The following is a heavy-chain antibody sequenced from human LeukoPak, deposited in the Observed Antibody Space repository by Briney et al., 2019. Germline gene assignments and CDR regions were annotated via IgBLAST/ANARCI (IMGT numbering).Heavy chain of an antibody. V-gene: IGHV3-49*03. Sequence: GRSLRLSCAASGFAFGDFAMNWIRQAPGQGLEWVGFIKTTLYGGTTEYPASVKGRFTISRDDSKAIAYLQMNSLKTEDTAVYYCTRDHRDDWNPGYYFDYWGQGTLVTVSS. J-gene: IGHJ4*02. CDR2: IKTTLYGGTT. CDR3: TRDHRDDWNPGYYFDY. CDR1: GFAFGDFA. D-gene: IGHD1-1*01.